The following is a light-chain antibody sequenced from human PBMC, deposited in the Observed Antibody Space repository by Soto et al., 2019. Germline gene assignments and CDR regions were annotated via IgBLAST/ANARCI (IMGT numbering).Light chain of an antibody. Sequence: DIQMTQSPSTLSASVGDRVAITCRASQSITNRLAWYQLKPGKAPKXLIYDALNLESGVPSRFSGSGYGTEFTITIRSLQPDDVETYYCQQYNSYSRTFGQGTKVDIK. CDR3: QQYNSYSRT. CDR2: DAL. CDR1: QSITNR. V-gene: IGKV1-5*01. J-gene: IGKJ1*01.